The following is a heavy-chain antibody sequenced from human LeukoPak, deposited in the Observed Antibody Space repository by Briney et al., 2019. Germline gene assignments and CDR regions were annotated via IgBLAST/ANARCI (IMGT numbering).Heavy chain of an antibody. CDR1: GLSFSTSA. CDR2: ISSDGGST. J-gene: IGHJ6*03. Sequence: PGGSLRLSCAASGLSFSTSAMHWVRQAPGKGLEYVAAISSDGGSTYHADSVKGRFTISRDNSKNTLYLQMNSLRAEDTAVYYCARGAGYPFYMDVWGKGTTVTVSS. D-gene: IGHD5-18*01. V-gene: IGHV3-64*02. CDR3: ARGAGYPFYMDV.